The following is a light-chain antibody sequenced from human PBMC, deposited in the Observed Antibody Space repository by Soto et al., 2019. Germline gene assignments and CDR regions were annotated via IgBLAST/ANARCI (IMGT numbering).Light chain of an antibody. J-gene: IGKJ4*01. Sequence: EIVMTQSPATLSVSPGEXATLSCRASQSVSSNLAWYQQKPGQAPRLLIYGASTRATGIPAKFSGSGSGTEFTLTISSLQSEDFAVYYCQHYYNWPLTFGGGTKVDIK. CDR2: GAS. V-gene: IGKV3-15*01. CDR3: QHYYNWPLT. CDR1: QSVSSN.